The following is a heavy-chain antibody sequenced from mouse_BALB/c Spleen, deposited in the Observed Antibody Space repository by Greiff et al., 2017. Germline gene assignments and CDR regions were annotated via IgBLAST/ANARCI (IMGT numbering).Heavy chain of an antibody. Sequence: EVKVVESGGGLVQPGGSLKLSCAASGFTFSSYTMSWVRQTPEKRLEWVAYISNGGGSTYYPDTVKGRFTISRDNAKNTLYLQMSSLKSEDTAMYYCARNYYGGAMDYWGQGTSVTVSS. CDR2: ISNGGGST. J-gene: IGHJ4*01. CDR3: ARNYYGGAMDY. D-gene: IGHD1-1*01. V-gene: IGHV5-12-2*01. CDR1: GFTFSSYT.